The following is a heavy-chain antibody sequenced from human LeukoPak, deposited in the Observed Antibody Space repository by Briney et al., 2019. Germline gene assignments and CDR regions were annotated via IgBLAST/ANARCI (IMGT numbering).Heavy chain of an antibody. CDR3: ARQPPVYCSSTSCYGYFQH. D-gene: IGHD2-2*01. V-gene: IGHV4-59*01. J-gene: IGHJ1*01. CDR2: IYYSGST. Sequence: SETLSLTCTVSGGSISSYYWSWIRQPPGKGLEWIGYIYYSGSTNYNPSLKSRVTISVDTSKNQFSLKLSSVTAADTAVYYCARQPPVYCSSTSCYGYFQHWGQGTLVTVSS. CDR1: GGSISSYY.